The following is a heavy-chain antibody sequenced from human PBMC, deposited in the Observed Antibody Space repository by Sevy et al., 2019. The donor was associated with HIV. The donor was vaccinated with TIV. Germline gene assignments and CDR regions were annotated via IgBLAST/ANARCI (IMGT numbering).Heavy chain of an antibody. J-gene: IGHJ4*02. V-gene: IGHV3-53*01. Sequence: GGSLRLSCAVSGFTVSSNFMSWVREAPGKGLEWVSVLYRGGATYYADSVQGRFTISRDNSKNTGFLQMNSLRAEDTAVYYCARGKHVSGYYGSFDYWGQGTLVTVSS. CDR2: LYRGGAT. CDR1: GFTVSSNF. D-gene: IGHD6-25*01. CDR3: ARGKHVSGYYGSFDY.